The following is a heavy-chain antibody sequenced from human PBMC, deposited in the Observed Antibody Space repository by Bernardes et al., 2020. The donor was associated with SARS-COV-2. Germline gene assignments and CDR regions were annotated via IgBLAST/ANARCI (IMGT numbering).Heavy chain of an antibody. J-gene: IGHJ4*02. CDR1: GFIFSDSY. V-gene: IGHV3-11*06. CDR2: ISGETGYT. Sequence: GGSLRLSCSASGFIFSDSYMSWIRQAPGKGLEWISYISGETGYTNYAGSVKGRFTISKDNSNNIVYLQMTGLRRDDTGLYFCARAGRAADYWGQGTLVTVSS. CDR3: ARAGRAADY. D-gene: IGHD6-25*01.